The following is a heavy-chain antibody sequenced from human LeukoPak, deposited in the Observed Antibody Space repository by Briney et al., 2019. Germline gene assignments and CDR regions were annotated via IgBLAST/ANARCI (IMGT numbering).Heavy chain of an antibody. J-gene: IGHJ5*02. CDR1: GGTFSSYA. D-gene: IGHD4-17*01. CDR3: ARVSYGDNWFDP. V-gene: IGHV1-69*13. Sequence: SVKVSCKASGGTFSSYAISWVRQAPGQGLECMGGIIPIFGTANYAQKFQGRVTITADESTSTAYMELSSLRSEDTAVYYCARVSYGDNWFDPWGQGTLVTVSS. CDR2: IIPIFGTA.